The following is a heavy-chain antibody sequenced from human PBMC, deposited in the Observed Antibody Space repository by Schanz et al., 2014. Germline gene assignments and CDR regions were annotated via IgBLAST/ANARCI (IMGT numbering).Heavy chain of an antibody. J-gene: IGHJ4*02. CDR3: AKEWSPSF. CDR2: IRYDGINK. V-gene: IGHV3-30*02. CDR1: GFTFSTTG. Sequence: VQLVESGGGLVKPGGSLRLSCAASGFTFSTTGMHWVRQAPGKGLVWVTYIRYDGINKYYADSVKGRFTVSRDNAKSTLFLQMDSLRPEDTAIYYCAKEWSPSFWGQGTLVTVSS. D-gene: IGHD1-26*01.